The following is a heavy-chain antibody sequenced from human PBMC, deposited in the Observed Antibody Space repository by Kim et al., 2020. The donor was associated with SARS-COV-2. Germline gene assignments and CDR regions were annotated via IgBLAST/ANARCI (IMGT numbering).Heavy chain of an antibody. Sequence: GGSLRLSCAASGFTFRSYWMHWVRQAPGKGLVWVSVISRDESNINYAESVKGRFSISRDNAKNTLYLQMNSLRAEDTAVYYCVREGDGYNSWGHYYGMDAWGRGTTVTVSS. CDR2: ISRDESNI. CDR1: GFTFRSYW. CDR3: VREGDGYNSWGHYYGMDA. V-gene: IGHV3-74*01. J-gene: IGHJ6*02. D-gene: IGHD5-12*01.